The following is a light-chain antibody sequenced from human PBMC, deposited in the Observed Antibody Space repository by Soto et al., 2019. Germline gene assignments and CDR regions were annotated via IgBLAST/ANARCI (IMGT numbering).Light chain of an antibody. CDR1: SGHSNDA. V-gene: IGLV4-69*01. CDR2: VNSDGSH. Sequence: QLVLTQSPSASASLGASVKLTCTLSSGHSNDAIAWHQQHPEKGPRFLMKVNSDGSHNKGDGIPDRFSGSKSGAERYLTISSLQSEDEADYYCQTWGTGIVVFGGGTQLTVL. CDR3: QTWGTGIVV. J-gene: IGLJ2*01.